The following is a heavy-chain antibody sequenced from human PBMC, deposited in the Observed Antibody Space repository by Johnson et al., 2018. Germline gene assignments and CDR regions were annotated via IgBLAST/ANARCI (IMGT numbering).Heavy chain of an antibody. V-gene: IGHV3-30*18. CDR2: ISYDGSNK. CDR3: AKKVGLGIDCMDV. Sequence: QVQLGQSGGGVVQPGRSLRLSCAASGFTFSTYGMHWVRQAPGKGLEWVAIISYDGSNKYYADSGKGRVTISRDNSKNTLYLEMNSLRVEDTAVYYCAKKVGLGIDCMDVWGKGTTVIVSS. D-gene: IGHD7-27*01. CDR1: GFTFSTYG. J-gene: IGHJ6*03.